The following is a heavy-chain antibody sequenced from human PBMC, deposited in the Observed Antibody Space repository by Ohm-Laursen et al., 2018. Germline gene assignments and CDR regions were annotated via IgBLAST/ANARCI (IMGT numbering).Heavy chain of an antibody. V-gene: IGHV4-59*11. D-gene: IGHD3-9*01. CDR3: AVSEVRYSFTYLADF. J-gene: IGHJ4*02. Sequence: GTLSLTCPVSGAPISTHYWSWIRQPPGKGPEWIGYIYYSGTTNYNPSLKSRVTISLNTSKNQFSLKLTSVTAADTAVYYCAVSEVRYSFTYLADFWGQGTLVTVPS. CDR1: GAPISTHY. CDR2: IYYSGTT.